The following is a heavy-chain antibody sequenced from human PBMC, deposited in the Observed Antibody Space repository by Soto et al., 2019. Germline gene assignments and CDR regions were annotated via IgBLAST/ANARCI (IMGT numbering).Heavy chain of an antibody. V-gene: IGHV3-23*01. CDR1: GFTFSSYA. CDR3: AKDRSRGYYLPLDY. J-gene: IGHJ4*02. CDR2: ISGSGGST. D-gene: IGHD3-22*01. Sequence: GGSLRLSCAASGFTFSSYAMSWVRQAPGKGLEWVSAISGSGGSTYYADSVKGRFTISRDNSKNTLYLQMNSLRADDTAVYYCAKDRSRGYYLPLDYWGQGTLVTVSS.